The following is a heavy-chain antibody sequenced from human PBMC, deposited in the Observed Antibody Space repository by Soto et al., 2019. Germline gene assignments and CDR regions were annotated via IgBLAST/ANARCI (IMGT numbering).Heavy chain of an antibody. D-gene: IGHD6-13*01. CDR2: ISYGGST. V-gene: IGHV4-31*03. Sequence: QVQLQESGPGLVKPSQTLSLTCTVSGGSINSGGYCWSWIRQHPGKGLDWIGCISYGGSTSYNPSLKSRVTISVDTSKNQFYLKLTSVTDADTAVYYCSRGILVWGQGALITVSS. J-gene: IGHJ4*02. CDR3: SRGILV. CDR1: GGSINSGGYC.